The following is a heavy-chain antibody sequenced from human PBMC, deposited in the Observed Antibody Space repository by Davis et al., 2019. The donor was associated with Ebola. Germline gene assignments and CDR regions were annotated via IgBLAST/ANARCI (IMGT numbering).Heavy chain of an antibody. D-gene: IGHD5-12*01. Sequence: MPSETLSLTCTVSDGSISSNYWSWIRQPRGKGLEWIGYIYYSGSTNYNPSLKSRVTISVDTSKDQFSLKLSSVTAADTAVYYCARGGYSGYDYFDCWGQGTLVTVSS. CDR3: ARGGYSGYDYFDC. CDR1: DGSISSNY. J-gene: IGHJ4*02. V-gene: IGHV4-59*08. CDR2: IYYSGST.